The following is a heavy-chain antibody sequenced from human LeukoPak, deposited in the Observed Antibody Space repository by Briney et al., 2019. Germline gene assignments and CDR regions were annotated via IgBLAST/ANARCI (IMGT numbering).Heavy chain of an antibody. J-gene: IGHJ6*02. Sequence: SETLSLTCTVSGGSISSYYWNWIRQPPGRGLEWIGYIYYSGSTNYNPSLKSRVTISVDTSKNQFSLKLSSVTAADTAVYYCARDQRGSGLTFYYGMDVWGQGTTVTVSS. D-gene: IGHD3-10*01. CDR2: IYYSGST. V-gene: IGHV4-59*01. CDR1: GGSISSYY. CDR3: ARDQRGSGLTFYYGMDV.